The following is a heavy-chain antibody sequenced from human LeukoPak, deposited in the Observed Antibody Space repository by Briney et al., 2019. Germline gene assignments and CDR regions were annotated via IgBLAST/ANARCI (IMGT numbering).Heavy chain of an antibody. V-gene: IGHV4-39*01. Sequence: PSETLSLTCTVSGGSISSSSYYWGWIRQPPGKGLEWIRSIYYSGSTYYNPSLKSRVTISVDTSKNQFSLKLSSVTAADTAVYYCARSGYYYSYAFDIWGQGTMVTVSS. D-gene: IGHD3-22*01. J-gene: IGHJ3*02. CDR1: GGSISSSSYY. CDR3: ARSGYYYSYAFDI. CDR2: IYYSGST.